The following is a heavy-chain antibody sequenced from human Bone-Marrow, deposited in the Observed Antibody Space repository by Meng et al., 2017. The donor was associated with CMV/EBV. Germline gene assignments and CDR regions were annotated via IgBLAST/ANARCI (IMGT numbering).Heavy chain of an antibody. J-gene: IGHJ4*02. CDR2: ISGSGGST. V-gene: IGHV3-23*01. Sequence: GESLKISCAASGFTFSSYAMSWVRQAPGKGLEWVSAISGSGGSTYYADSVKGRFTISRDNSKNTLYLQMNSLRAEDTAVYYCAKDPPGIAAAGPYFDHWGQGTLVTVSS. CDR1: GFTFSSYA. CDR3: AKDPPGIAAAGPYFDH. D-gene: IGHD6-13*01.